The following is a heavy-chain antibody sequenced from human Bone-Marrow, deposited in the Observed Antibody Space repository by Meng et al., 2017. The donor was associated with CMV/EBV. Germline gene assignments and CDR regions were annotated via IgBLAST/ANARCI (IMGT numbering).Heavy chain of an antibody. CDR3: ARYTVTTVFDY. J-gene: IGHJ4*02. Sequence: ESLKISCAASGFTVSSNEMSWVRQAPGRGLEWVSSISGGSTYYADSRKGRFTISRDNSKNTLHLQMNSLRAEDTAVYYCARYTVTTVFDYWGQGTLVTVSS. CDR1: GFTVSSNE. D-gene: IGHD4-11*01. CDR2: ISGGST. V-gene: IGHV3-38*03.